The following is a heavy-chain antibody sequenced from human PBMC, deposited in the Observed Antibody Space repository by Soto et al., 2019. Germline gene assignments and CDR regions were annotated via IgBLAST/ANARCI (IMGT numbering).Heavy chain of an antibody. CDR1: GFTFSEHY. J-gene: IGHJ4*02. D-gene: IGHD5-12*01. CDR2: VKNKANSYTT. CDR3: TRVRLGGTTRYFDY. V-gene: IGHV3-72*01. Sequence: EVQLVESGGGLVQPGGSLRLSCAASGFTFSEHYMDWARQAPGKGLEWVGRVKNKANSYTTEYAASVKGRCTISRDDSRNLLFLQMNSLKTDDTALYYCTRVRLGGTTRYFDYGGQGALGTVSS.